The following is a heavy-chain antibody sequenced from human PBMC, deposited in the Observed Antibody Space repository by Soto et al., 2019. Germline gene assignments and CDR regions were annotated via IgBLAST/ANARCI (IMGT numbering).Heavy chain of an antibody. V-gene: IGHV1-18*01. D-gene: IGHD1-26*01. CDR2: ISANNGNT. CDR3: ARDRGSYALDY. Sequence: QVQLVQSGAEVKKPGASVKVSCKASGYTFTSYGVSWVRQAPGQGLEWMGWISANNGNTNYAQKLQGRVTMTTDTSTSTADMELRSLRSDDTAVYYCARDRGSYALDYWGQGTLVTVSS. J-gene: IGHJ4*02. CDR1: GYTFTSYG.